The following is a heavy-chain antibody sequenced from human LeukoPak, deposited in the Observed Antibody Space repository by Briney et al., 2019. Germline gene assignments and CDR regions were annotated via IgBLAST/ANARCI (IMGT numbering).Heavy chain of an antibody. J-gene: IGHJ4*02. CDR2: INPNSGGT. D-gene: IGHD3-10*01. CDR3: ASVGSGRRGPYFDY. Sequence: ASVKVSCKASGYTFAGYYMHWVRQAPGQGLEWMGWINPNSGGTNYAQKFQGRVTITRDTSASTAYMELSSLRSEDTAVYYCASVGSGRRGPYFDYWGQGTLVTVSS. CDR1: GYTFAGYY. V-gene: IGHV1-2*02.